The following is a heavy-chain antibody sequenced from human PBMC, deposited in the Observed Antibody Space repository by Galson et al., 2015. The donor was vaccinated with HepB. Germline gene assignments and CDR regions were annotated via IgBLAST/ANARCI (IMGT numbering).Heavy chain of an antibody. Sequence: SLRLSCVASEFTFSDYWMSWVRQAPGKGLEWVAQVKYDGSAKYYVDSAKGRFTISRDNAKNSLYLQMNSLRAEDTAVYYCARDVVPRGIHYVGMDVWGQGTTVTVS. J-gene: IGHJ6*02. CDR3: ARDVVPRGIHYVGMDV. CDR1: EFTFSDYW. D-gene: IGHD2-21*01. V-gene: IGHV3-7*01. CDR2: VKYDGSAK.